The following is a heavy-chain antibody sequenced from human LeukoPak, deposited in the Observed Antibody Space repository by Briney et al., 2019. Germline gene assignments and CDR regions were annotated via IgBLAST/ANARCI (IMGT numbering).Heavy chain of an antibody. CDR2: ISAYNGNT. V-gene: IGHV1-18*01. CDR3: AREYTGDYYHYYGMDV. J-gene: IGHJ6*02. Sequence: ASVKVSCKASGYTFTSYGISWVRQAPGQGLEWMGWISAYNGNTNYAQKLQGRVTMTTDTSTSTAYMELRSLRSDDTAVYYCAREYTGDYYHYYGMDVWGQGTTVTVSS. CDR1: GYTFTSYG. D-gene: IGHD3-16*01.